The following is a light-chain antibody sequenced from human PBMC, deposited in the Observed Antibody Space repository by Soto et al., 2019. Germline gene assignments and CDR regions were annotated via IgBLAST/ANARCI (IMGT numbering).Light chain of an antibody. V-gene: IGLV2-14*01. CDR2: EVS. J-gene: IGLJ1*01. Sequence: QSALTQPASVSGSPGQSITISCTGTSSDVGAYNYVSWYQQHPGKAPRLMISEVSNRPSGVSNRFSGSKSGNSASLTISGLQAEDEADYSCSSYTGSSTLYVFGTGTKLTVL. CDR1: SSDVGAYNY. CDR3: SSYTGSSTLYV.